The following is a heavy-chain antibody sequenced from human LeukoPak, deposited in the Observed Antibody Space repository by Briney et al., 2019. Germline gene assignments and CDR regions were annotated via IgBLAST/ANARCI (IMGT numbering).Heavy chain of an antibody. Sequence: SVKVSCKASGGTFSSYAISWVRQAPGQGLEWMGGIIPIFGTANYAQKFQGRVTITADESTSTAYMELSSLRSEDTAVYYCAREADFWNCGGDCFSLMDVWGQGTTVTVSS. V-gene: IGHV1-69*13. CDR2: IIPIFGTA. CDR1: GGTFSSYA. CDR3: AREADFWNCGGDCFSLMDV. D-gene: IGHD2-21*02. J-gene: IGHJ6*02.